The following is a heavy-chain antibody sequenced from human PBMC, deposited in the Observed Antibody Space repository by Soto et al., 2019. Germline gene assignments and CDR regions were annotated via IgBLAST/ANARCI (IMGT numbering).Heavy chain of an antibody. CDR1: GFTFSSYA. J-gene: IGHJ5*02. D-gene: IGHD6-19*01. CDR2: ISYDGSNK. V-gene: IGHV3-30-3*01. CDR3: ARGGRAVAGTGWFDP. Sequence: PGGSLRLSCAASGFTFSSYAMHWVRQAPGKGLEWVAVISYDGSNKYYADSVKGRFTISRDNSKNTLYLQMNSLRAEDTAVYYCARGGRAVAGTGWFDPWGQGT.